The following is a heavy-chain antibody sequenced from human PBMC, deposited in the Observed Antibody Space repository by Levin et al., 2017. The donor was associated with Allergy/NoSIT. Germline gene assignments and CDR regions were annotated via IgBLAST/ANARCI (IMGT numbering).Heavy chain of an antibody. D-gene: IGHD2-2*01. CDR1: GGTFSSYA. CDR2: IIPIFGTA. J-gene: IGHJ6*02. V-gene: IGHV1-69*06. Sequence: SVKVSCKASGGTFSSYAISWVRQAPGQGLEWMGGIIPIFGTANYAQKFQGRVTITADKSTSTAYMELSSLRSEDTAVYYCAKLRSCSSTSCYGFYYYGMDVWGQGTTVTVSS. CDR3: AKLRSCSSTSCYGFYYYGMDV.